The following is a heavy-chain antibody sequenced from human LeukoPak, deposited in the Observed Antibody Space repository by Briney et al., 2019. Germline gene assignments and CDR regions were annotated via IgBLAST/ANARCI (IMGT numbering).Heavy chain of an antibody. CDR2: ISSSSTV. CDR3: VRDPDALDF. V-gene: IGHV3-48*02. J-gene: IGHJ4*02. CDR1: GFTFSSYS. Sequence: GGSLRLSCAGSGFTFSSYSMTWVRQAPGKGLESVSYISSSSTVYYADFVKGRFTVSRDNANNSLYLQVNSLRDEDTAVYYCVRDPDALDFWGQGTPVTVSS.